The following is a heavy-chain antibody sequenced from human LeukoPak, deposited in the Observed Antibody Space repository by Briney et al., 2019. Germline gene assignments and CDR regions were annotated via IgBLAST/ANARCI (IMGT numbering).Heavy chain of an antibody. CDR1: GGSISSYY. V-gene: IGHV4-59*01. CDR2: IYYSGST. CDR3: ARDGGPAFDI. J-gene: IGHJ3*02. D-gene: IGHD3-16*01. Sequence: SETLSLTCTVSGGSISSYYWSWIREPPGKGLEWIGYIYYSGSTNYNPSLKSRVTISVDASKNQFSLKLSSVTAADTAVYYCARDGGPAFDIWGQGTMVTVSS.